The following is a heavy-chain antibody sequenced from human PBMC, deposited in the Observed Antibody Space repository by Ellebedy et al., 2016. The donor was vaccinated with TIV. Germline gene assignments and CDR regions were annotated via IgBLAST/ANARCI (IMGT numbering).Heavy chain of an antibody. Sequence: ESLKISXAASGFTFSTYSMNWVRQAPGKGLDWVSSITSSGSHIYYADSVKGRFTISRDNAKKSLYLQMNSLRAEDTAVYYCARTVGQPGYWGQGTLVTVSS. D-gene: IGHD1-26*01. V-gene: IGHV3-21*01. CDR2: ITSSGSHI. CDR1: GFTFSTYS. CDR3: ARTVGQPGY. J-gene: IGHJ4*02.